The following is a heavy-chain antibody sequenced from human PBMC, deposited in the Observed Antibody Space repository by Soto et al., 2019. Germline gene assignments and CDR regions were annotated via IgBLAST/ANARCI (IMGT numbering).Heavy chain of an antibody. J-gene: IGHJ6*02. CDR3: ARDRLRYNWNDFPYYYSGIEV. D-gene: IGHD1-1*01. CDR2: ISYDGSNK. Sequence: QVQLVESGGGVVQPGRSLRLSCAASGFTFSSYAMHWVRQAPGKGLEWVAVISYDGSNKYYADSVKGRFTISRDNSKNTLYRQRNSLRAEDTAVYYCARDRLRYNWNDFPYYYSGIEVWGPRTTVTVSS. V-gene: IGHV3-30*14. CDR1: GFTFSSYA.